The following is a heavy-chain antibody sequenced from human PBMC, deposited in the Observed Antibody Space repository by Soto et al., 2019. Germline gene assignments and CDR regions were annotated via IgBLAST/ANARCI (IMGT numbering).Heavy chain of an antibody. CDR3: ARDPGFWSASPPGYFDY. CDR2: IWYDGSNK. Sequence: QVQLVESGGGVVQPGRSLRLSCAASGFTFSSYGMHWVRQAPGKGLEWVAVIWYDGSNKYYADSVKGRFTISRDNSKNTLYLRMNSLRAEDTAVYYCARDPGFWSASPPGYFDYWGQGTLVTVSS. D-gene: IGHD3-3*01. CDR1: GFTFSSYG. J-gene: IGHJ4*02. V-gene: IGHV3-33*01.